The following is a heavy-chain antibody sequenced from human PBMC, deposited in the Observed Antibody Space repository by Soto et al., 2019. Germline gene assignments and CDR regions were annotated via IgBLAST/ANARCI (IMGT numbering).Heavy chain of an antibody. CDR1: GYTFTNYG. D-gene: IGHD6-6*01. V-gene: IGHV1-18*01. Sequence: QVQVVQSGTEVMKPGASVKVSCKASGYTFTNYGISWVRQAPGQGLEWMGWISAYNGNTNYAPIFQGRGTLTTDTSTTTAYMQLRSLRSYDPAVCYCARGDSSSGLDPWGPGTLVTVSS. CDR3: ARGDSSSGLDP. J-gene: IGHJ5*02. CDR2: ISAYNGNT.